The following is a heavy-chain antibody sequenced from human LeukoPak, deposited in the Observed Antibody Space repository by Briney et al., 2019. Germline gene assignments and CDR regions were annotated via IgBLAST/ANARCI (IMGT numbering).Heavy chain of an antibody. D-gene: IGHD2-15*01. J-gene: IGHJ4*02. Sequence: GGSLRLSCAASGFTFSSYAMHWGRQAPGKGLEWVAVISYDGRNKYYADSVKGRFTISRDNSKNTLYLQMNSLRAEDTAVYYCARETERLLYYWGQGTLVTVSS. CDR3: ARETERLLYY. V-gene: IGHV3-30*04. CDR1: GFTFSSYA. CDR2: ISYDGRNK.